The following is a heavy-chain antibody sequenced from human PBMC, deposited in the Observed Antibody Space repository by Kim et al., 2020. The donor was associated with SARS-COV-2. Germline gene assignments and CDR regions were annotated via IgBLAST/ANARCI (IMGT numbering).Heavy chain of an antibody. J-gene: IGHJ6*02. D-gene: IGHD4-4*01. Sequence: VKGRFTISRDNAKNSLYLQMNSLRAEDTAVYYCAREAHSLIDYYYYGMDVWGQGTTVTVSS. CDR3: AREAHSLIDYYYYGMDV. V-gene: IGHV3-11*06.